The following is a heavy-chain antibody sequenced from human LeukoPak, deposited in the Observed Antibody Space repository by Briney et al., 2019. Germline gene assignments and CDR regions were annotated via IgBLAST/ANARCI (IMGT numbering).Heavy chain of an antibody. V-gene: IGHV3-53*01. D-gene: IGHD5-18*01. Sequence: GSLRLSCAASGFTVSSNYMTWVRQAPGKGLEWVSVIYKSAITYYADTVKGRFTISRDNSKNTLYLQMNSLRAEDTAVYYCAKVRHGYSYGYKDAFDIWGQGTMVTVSS. CDR2: IYKSAIT. J-gene: IGHJ3*02. CDR3: AKVRHGYSYGYKDAFDI. CDR1: GFTVSSNY.